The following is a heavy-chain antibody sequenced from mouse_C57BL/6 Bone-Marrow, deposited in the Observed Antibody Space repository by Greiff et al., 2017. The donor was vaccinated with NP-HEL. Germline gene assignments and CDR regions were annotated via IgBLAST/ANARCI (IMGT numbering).Heavy chain of an antibody. CDR1: GYTFTDYE. CDR3: TRHYGSSYGY. D-gene: IGHD1-1*01. V-gene: IGHV1-15*01. Sequence: QVHVKQSGAELVRPGASVTLSCKASGYTFTDYEMHWVKQTPVHGLEWIGAIDPETGGTAYNQKFKGKAILTADKSSSTAYMELRSLTSEDSAVYYCTRHYGSSYGYWGQGTTLTVSS. J-gene: IGHJ2*01. CDR2: IDPETGGT.